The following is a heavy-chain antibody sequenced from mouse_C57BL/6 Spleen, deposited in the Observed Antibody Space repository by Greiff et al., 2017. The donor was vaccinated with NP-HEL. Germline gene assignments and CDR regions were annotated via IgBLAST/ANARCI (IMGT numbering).Heavy chain of an antibody. V-gene: IGHV1-39*01. CDR2: INPNYGTT. CDR3: ADYYGSSLFAY. Sequence: EVQLQQSGPELVKPGASVKISCKASGYSFTDYNMNWVKQSNGKSLEWIGVINPNYGTTSYNEKFKSKATLTVDKSSSTAYMQLSSLTSEDSAVYYCADYYGSSLFAYWGQGTLVTVSA. CDR1: GYSFTDYN. D-gene: IGHD1-1*01. J-gene: IGHJ3*01.